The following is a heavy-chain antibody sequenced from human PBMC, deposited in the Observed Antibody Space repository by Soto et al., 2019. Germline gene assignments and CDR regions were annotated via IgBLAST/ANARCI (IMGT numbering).Heavy chain of an antibody. J-gene: IGHJ4*02. Sequence: GGSLRLSCAASGFTFSSYGMHWVRQAPGKGLEWVAVISYDGSNKYYADSVKGRFTISRDNSKNTLYLQMNSLRAEDTAVYYCAKDVGSGSSEYYFDYWGQGTLVTVSS. D-gene: IGHD1-26*01. CDR1: GFTFSSYG. V-gene: IGHV3-30*18. CDR2: ISYDGSNK. CDR3: AKDVGSGSSEYYFDY.